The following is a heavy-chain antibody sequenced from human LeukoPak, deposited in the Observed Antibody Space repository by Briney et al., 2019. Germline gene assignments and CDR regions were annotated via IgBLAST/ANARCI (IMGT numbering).Heavy chain of an antibody. Sequence: GGSLRLSCAASGFTFSSYWMHWVRQAPGNGLVWVSHISGDGSRTSYADSVRGRFTISRDNAKNTLYLQMNSLRDEDTAVYYCARDRGYCIDCWGQGTLVTVSS. CDR1: GFTFSSYW. D-gene: IGHD2-15*01. V-gene: IGHV3-74*01. CDR3: ARDRGYCIDC. CDR2: ISGDGSRT. J-gene: IGHJ4*02.